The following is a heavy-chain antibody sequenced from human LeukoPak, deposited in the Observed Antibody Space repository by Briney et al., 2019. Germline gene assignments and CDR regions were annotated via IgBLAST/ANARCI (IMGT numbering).Heavy chain of an antibody. CDR3: AKVTDSYGYHLDY. Sequence: GGSLRLSCAASGFTFSSYAMHWVRQAPGKGLEWVAVISYDGSNKYYADSVRGRFTISRDNSKNTLYLQMNSLRAEDTAVYYCAKVTDSYGYHLDYWGQGTLVTVSS. V-gene: IGHV3-30-3*01. CDR2: ISYDGSNK. CDR1: GFTFSSYA. D-gene: IGHD5-18*01. J-gene: IGHJ4*02.